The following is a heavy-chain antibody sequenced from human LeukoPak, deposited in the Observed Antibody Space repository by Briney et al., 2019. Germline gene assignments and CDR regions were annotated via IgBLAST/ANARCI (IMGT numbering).Heavy chain of an antibody. CDR1: GFTFSRYG. D-gene: IGHD3-16*01. J-gene: IGHJ4*02. Sequence: QPGRSLRLSCAASGFTFSRYGMHWVRQAPGKGLEWVAVIWYDGSNKYYADFVKGRFTVSRDNSKNTLYLQLNSLRAEDTAVYYCARDFTFDYWGQGTLVTVSS. CDR3: ARDFTFDY. V-gene: IGHV3-33*01. CDR2: IWYDGSNK.